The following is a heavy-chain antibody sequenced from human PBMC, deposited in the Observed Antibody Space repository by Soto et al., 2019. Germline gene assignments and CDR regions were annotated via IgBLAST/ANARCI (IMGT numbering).Heavy chain of an antibody. Sequence: QVQLQESGPGLVKPSETLSLTCSVSGGSISSYYWSWIRQPPGKGLEWIGYIYYSGSTNYNPSLKSRVTISVDTSKNQFSLKLSSVTDADTAVYYCARVSGSYYAYDAFDIWGQGTMVTVSS. V-gene: IGHV4-59*01. CDR1: GGSISSYY. J-gene: IGHJ3*02. CDR2: IYYSGST. D-gene: IGHD1-26*01. CDR3: ARVSGSYYAYDAFDI.